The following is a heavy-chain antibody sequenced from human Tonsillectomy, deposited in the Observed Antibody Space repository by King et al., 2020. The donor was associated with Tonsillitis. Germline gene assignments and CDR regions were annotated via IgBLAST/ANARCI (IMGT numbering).Heavy chain of an antibody. CDR1: GFTFSSYS. Sequence: VQLVESGGGLVKPGGSLRLSCAASGFTFSSYSMNWVRQAPGKGLEWVSSISSSNSYIYYADSVKGRFTISRDNAKNSLYLQMNSLRAEDTAVYYCARDDITMVRGALDYWGQGTLVTVSS. V-gene: IGHV3-21*01. J-gene: IGHJ4*02. CDR2: ISSSNSYI. D-gene: IGHD3-10*01. CDR3: ARDDITMVRGALDY.